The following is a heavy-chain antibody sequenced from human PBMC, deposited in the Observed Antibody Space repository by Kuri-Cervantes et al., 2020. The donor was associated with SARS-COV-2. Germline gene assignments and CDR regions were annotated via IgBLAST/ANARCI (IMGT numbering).Heavy chain of an antibody. CDR2: INHSGST. CDR3: ARSNKRWIQLRVFDY. J-gene: IGHJ4*02. D-gene: IGHD5-24*01. V-gene: IGHV4-34*01. Sequence: GSLRLSCAVYGGSFSGYYWRWIRQPPGKGLEWIGEINHSGSTNYNPSLKSRVTISVDTSKNQFSLKLSSVTAADTAVYYCARSNKRWIQLRVFDYWGQGTLVTVSS. CDR1: GGSFSGYY.